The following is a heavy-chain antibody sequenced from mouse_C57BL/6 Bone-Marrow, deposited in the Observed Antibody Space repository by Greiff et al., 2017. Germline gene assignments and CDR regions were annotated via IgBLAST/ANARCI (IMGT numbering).Heavy chain of an antibody. Sequence: QVHVKQPGAELVKPGASVKVSCKASGYTFTSYWMHWVKQRPGQGLEWIGRIHPSDSDTNYNQKFKGKATLTVDKSSSTAYMQLSSLTSEDSAVLYRAKGGGFAYWGQGTLVTVSA. CDR1: GYTFTSYW. V-gene: IGHV1-74*01. CDR2: IHPSDSDT. J-gene: IGHJ3*01. CDR3: AKGGGFAY.